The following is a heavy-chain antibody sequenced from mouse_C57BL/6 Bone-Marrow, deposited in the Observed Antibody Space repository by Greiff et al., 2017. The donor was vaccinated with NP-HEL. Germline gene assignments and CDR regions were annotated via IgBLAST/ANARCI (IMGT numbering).Heavy chain of an antibody. Sequence: QVQLQQSGAELVRPGASVKLSCKASGYTFTSYGISWVKQRTGQGLEWIGEIYPRSGNTYYNEKFKGKATLTADKSSSTAYMELRSLTSEDSAVYVCASGYVWYFDVWGRGTTVTVTA. J-gene: IGHJ1*03. CDR3: ASGYVWYFDV. V-gene: IGHV1-81*01. CDR1: GYTFTSYG. CDR2: IYPRSGNT. D-gene: IGHD2-2*01.